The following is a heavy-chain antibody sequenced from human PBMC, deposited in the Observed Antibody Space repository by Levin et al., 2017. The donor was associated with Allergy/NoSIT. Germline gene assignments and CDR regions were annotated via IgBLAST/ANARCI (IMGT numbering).Heavy chain of an antibody. CDR2: IGTAGDT. V-gene: IGHV3-13*01. Sequence: LSLTCAASGFTFSSYDMHWVRQATGKGLEWVSAIGTAGDTYYPGSVKGRFTISRENAKNSLYLQMNSLRAGDTAVYYCARTHGSGSYYVGAFDIWGQGTMVTVSS. CDR3: ARTHGSGSYYVGAFDI. D-gene: IGHD3-10*01. CDR1: GFTFSSYD. J-gene: IGHJ3*02.